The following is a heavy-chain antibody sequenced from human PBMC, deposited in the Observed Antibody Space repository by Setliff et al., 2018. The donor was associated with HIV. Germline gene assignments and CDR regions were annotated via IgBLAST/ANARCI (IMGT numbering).Heavy chain of an antibody. V-gene: IGHV1-69*10. CDR1: GGTFSSYA. CDR3: ARGDYHDSSGDVRALDY. Sequence: SVKVSCKASGGTFSSYAISWVRQAPGQGLEWMGGIIPILGIANYAQKFQGRVTITADESTSTAYMELSSLRSEDTAVYYCARGDYHDSSGDVRALDYWGQGTLVTVSS. CDR2: IIPILGIA. J-gene: IGHJ4*02. D-gene: IGHD3-22*01.